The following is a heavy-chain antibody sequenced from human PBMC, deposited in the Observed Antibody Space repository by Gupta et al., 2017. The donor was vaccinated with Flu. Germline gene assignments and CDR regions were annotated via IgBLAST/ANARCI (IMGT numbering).Heavy chain of an antibody. CDR3: ARDQREYCSGGDCYPQIFDF. D-gene: IGHD2-15*01. CDR2: ISYDGSYK. J-gene: IGHJ5*01. Sequence: QVQLVESGGGVVQPGRSLSLSCAASGFIFSAYGIPWVRQAPGKGLEWVAVISYDGSYKYYGDSVKGRFTISRDNSKNTLYLQMNSLRPEDTAVYYCARDQREYCSGGDCYPQIFDFWGQGSLVTVSP. V-gene: IGHV3-30*03. CDR1: GFIFSAYG.